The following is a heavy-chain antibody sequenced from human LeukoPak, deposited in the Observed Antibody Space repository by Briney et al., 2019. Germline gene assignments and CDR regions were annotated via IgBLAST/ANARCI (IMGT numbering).Heavy chain of an antibody. Sequence: SETLSLTCAVYGGSFSGYYWSWIRQPPGKGLERIGEINDSGSTNYNPSLKSRVTISVDTSKNQFSLKLSSVTAADTAVYYCARGKIVVVPAAISYSYYMDVGGKGTTVTVYS. J-gene: IGHJ6*03. D-gene: IGHD2-2*02. CDR1: GGSFSGYY. V-gene: IGHV4-34*01. CDR2: INDSGST. CDR3: ARGKIVVVPAAISYSYYMDV.